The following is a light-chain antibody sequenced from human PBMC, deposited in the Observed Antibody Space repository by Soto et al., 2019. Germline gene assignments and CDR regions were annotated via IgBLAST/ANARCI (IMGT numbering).Light chain of an antibody. V-gene: IGKV3-20*01. CDR3: QQYGSSPWT. CDR2: GAS. Sequence: EIVLTQSPGTLSLTPGERATLSCRASQSISSSYLAGYQQKPGQAPRLLIYGASSRATGIPDRFSGSGSETAFTLTISRLEPEDFAVYYCQQYGSSPWTFGQGTKVEIK. CDR1: QSISSSY. J-gene: IGKJ1*01.